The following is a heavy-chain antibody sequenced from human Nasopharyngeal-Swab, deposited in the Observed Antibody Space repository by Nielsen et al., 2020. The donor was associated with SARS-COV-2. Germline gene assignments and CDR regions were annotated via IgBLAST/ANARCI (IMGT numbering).Heavy chain of an antibody. Sequence: GGPLRLSGAASGFTFTNYGMHWVRQAPGKGLEWVALIWYDGSNKYYADSVKGRFTISRDNSENTLYLQMNSLRAEDTAVYYCAKFGTTSTPSAWGQGTLVTVSA. CDR1: GFTFTNYG. J-gene: IGHJ5*02. V-gene: IGHV3-33*06. D-gene: IGHD3-10*01. CDR2: IWYDGSNK. CDR3: AKFGTTSTPSA.